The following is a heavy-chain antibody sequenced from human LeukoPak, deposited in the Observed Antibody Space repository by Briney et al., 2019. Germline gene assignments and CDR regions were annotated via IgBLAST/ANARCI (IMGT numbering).Heavy chain of an antibody. CDR3: ARTGYSSGWYEDYYYYYYYMDV. V-gene: IGHV4-38-2*02. CDR2: IYHSGST. J-gene: IGHJ6*03. D-gene: IGHD6-19*01. Sequence: SETLSLTCTVSSYSISSNFYWGWIRQPPGKGLEWIGSIYHSGSTYYNPSLKSRVTISVDTSKNQFSLKLTSVTAADTAVYYCARTGYSSGWYEDYYYYYYYMDVWGKGTTVTVSS. CDR1: SYSISSNFY.